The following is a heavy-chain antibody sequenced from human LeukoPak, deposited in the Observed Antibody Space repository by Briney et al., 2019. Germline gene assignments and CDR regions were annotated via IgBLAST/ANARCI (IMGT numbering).Heavy chain of an antibody. Sequence: GGSLRLSCAASGFTFSSYWMSWVRQAPGKGLEWVANIKQDGSEKYYVDSVKGRFTISRDNAKNSLYLQMNSLRAEDTAVYYRARDSGLDYDILTGCDYWGQGTLVTVSS. V-gene: IGHV3-7*04. J-gene: IGHJ4*02. CDR2: IKQDGSEK. CDR1: GFTFSSYW. CDR3: ARDSGLDYDILTGCDY. D-gene: IGHD3-9*01.